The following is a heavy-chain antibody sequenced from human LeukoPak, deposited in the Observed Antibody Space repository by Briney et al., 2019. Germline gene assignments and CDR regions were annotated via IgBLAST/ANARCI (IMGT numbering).Heavy chain of an antibody. CDR3: ARGAYDYVWGSYHHNWFDP. D-gene: IGHD3-16*02. Sequence: SETPSLTCAVSGGSISSSNWWSWVRQPPGKGLEWIGEIYHSGSTNYNPSLKSRATISVDTSKNQFSLKLSSVTAADTAVYYCARGAYDYVWGSYHHNWFDPWGQGTLVTVSS. J-gene: IGHJ5*02. V-gene: IGHV4-4*02. CDR2: IYHSGST. CDR1: GGSISSSNW.